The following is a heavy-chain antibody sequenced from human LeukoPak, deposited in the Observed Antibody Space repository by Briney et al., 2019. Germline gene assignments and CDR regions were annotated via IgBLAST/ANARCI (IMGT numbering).Heavy chain of an antibody. J-gene: IGHJ4*02. CDR3: AKDSRLVTDLYYFDY. Sequence: GGSLRLSCADSGFTFSSYGMHWVRQALGKGLEWVAVISYDGSNKYYADSVKGRFTISRDNSKNTLYPQMNSLRAEDTAVYYCAKDSRLVTDLYYFDYWGQGTLVTVSP. CDR1: GFTFSSYG. CDR2: ISYDGSNK. D-gene: IGHD6-6*01. V-gene: IGHV3-30*18.